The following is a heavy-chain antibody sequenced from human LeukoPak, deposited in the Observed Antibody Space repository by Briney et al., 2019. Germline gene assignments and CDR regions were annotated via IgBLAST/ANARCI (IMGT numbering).Heavy chain of an antibody. V-gene: IGHV1-18*01. D-gene: IGHD2-15*01. Sequence: ASVKVSCKASGYTFTSYGISWVRQAPGQGLEWMGWISAYNGNTSYAQKLQGRVTMTTDTSTSTAYMELRSLRSDDTAVYYCARDVDCSGGSCYDTWFDPWGQGTLVTVSS. CDR3: ARDVDCSGGSCYDTWFDP. CDR2: ISAYNGNT. CDR1: GYTFTSYG. J-gene: IGHJ5*02.